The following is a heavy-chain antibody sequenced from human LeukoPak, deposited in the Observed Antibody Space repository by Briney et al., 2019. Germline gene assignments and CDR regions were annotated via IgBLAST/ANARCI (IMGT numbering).Heavy chain of an antibody. Sequence: SVKVSCKASGGTFSSYAISWVRQAPGQGLEWMGGIIPIFGTANYAQKFQGRVTITADESTSTAYMELSSLRSEDTAVYYCAGSPYYYDSRSTEDYWGQGTLVTVSS. CDR3: AGSPYYYDSRSTEDY. CDR2: IIPIFGTA. CDR1: GGTFSSYA. J-gene: IGHJ4*02. D-gene: IGHD3-22*01. V-gene: IGHV1-69*13.